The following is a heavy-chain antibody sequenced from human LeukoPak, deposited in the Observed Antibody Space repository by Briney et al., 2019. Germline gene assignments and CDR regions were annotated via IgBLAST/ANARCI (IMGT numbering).Heavy chain of an antibody. V-gene: IGHV3-21*04. CDR1: GFTFSSYS. J-gene: IGHJ4*02. CDR3: AKDKGVKVTTVTTLFDY. CDR2: ISSSSSYI. Sequence: PGGSLRLSCAASGFTFSSYSMNWVRQAPGKGLEWVSSISSSSSYIYYADSVKGRFTISRDNSKNTLYLQMNSLRAEDTAVYYCAKDKGVKVTTVTTLFDYWGQGTLVTVSS. D-gene: IGHD4-17*01.